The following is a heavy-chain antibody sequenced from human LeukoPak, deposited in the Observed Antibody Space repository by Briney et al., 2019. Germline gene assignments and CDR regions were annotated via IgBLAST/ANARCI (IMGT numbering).Heavy chain of an antibody. CDR3: ARDRGSGYYHPFDY. D-gene: IGHD3-22*01. CDR2: ISGSGGST. V-gene: IGHV3-23*01. J-gene: IGHJ4*02. CDR1: GFTFSSYA. Sequence: PGGSLRLSCAASGFTFSSYAMSWVRQAPGKGLEWVSAISGSGGSTYYADSVKGRFTISRDNSRNTLYLQMNSLRAEDTAVYYCARDRGSGYYHPFDYWGQGTLVTVSS.